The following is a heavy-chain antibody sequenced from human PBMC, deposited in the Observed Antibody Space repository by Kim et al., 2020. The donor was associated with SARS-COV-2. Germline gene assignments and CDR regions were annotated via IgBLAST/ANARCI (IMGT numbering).Heavy chain of an antibody. Sequence: GGSLRLSCAASGFTFSSYSMNWVRQAPGKGLEWVSSISSSSSYIYYADSVKGRFTISRDNAKNSLYLQMNSLRAEDTAVYYCAHSGAGFGAFHYWGQGTLVTVSS. D-gene: IGHD3-10*01. CDR3: AHSGAGFGAFHY. CDR1: GFTFSSYS. V-gene: IGHV3-21*01. CDR2: ISSSSSYI. J-gene: IGHJ4*02.